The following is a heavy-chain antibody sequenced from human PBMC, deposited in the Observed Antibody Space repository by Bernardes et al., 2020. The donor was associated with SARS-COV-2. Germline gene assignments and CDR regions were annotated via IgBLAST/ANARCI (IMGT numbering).Heavy chain of an antibody. Sequence: GGPLRLSCAASGFTFSSYCMHWIRKVPGKGLVWVSRINCDGNSINYADSVKGRFTISRDNAKNTLYLQMTSLTADDTALYYCARGSGNYYFDYWGRGTLITVSS. CDR2: INCDGNSI. J-gene: IGHJ4*02. D-gene: IGHD6-19*01. CDR3: ARGSGNYYFDY. V-gene: IGHV3-74*01. CDR1: GFTFSSYC.